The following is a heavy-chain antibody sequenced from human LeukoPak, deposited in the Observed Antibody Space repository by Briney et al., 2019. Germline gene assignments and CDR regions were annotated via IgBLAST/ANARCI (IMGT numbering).Heavy chain of an antibody. J-gene: IGHJ5*02. CDR2: IRYDGSNK. Sequence: PGGSLRLSCAASGFTFSNYGMHWVRQAPGKGLEWAAFIRYDGSNKYYADSVKGRFTISRDNAKNSLYLQMNSLRAEDTAVYYCARAGSSGWYHWGQGTLVTVSS. V-gene: IGHV3-30*02. CDR1: GFTFSNYG. D-gene: IGHD6-19*01. CDR3: ARAGSSGWYH.